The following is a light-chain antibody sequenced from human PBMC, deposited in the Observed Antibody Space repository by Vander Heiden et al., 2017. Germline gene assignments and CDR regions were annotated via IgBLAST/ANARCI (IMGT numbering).Light chain of an antibody. CDR3: SSYTNSGTYV. CDR2: EVS. CDR1: SSDIGVYNY. V-gene: IGLV2-14*01. J-gene: IGLJ1*01. Sequence: QSALTQPASVSGSPGQSITISCTGTSSDIGVYNYVSWYQQHPGKAPKLMIYEVSNRPSGFSDRFSGSKSGNTASLTISGLQAEDEADYYCSSYTNSGTYVFGTGTKVTVL.